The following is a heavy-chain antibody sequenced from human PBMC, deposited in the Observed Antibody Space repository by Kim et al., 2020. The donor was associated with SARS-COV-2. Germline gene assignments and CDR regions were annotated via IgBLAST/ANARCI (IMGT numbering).Heavy chain of an antibody. CDR1: GFTFSSYW. CDR2: VTNDGSSK. V-gene: IGHV3-74*01. J-gene: IGHJ4*02. Sequence: GGSLRLSCVASGFTFSSYWMHWVRQAPGKGLVWVAGVTNDGSSKNYADSVKGRFTISRDNSKNTLYLQMNSLRAEDTAVYYCANISSGYGWYKFDYWGQGTLVSAS. D-gene: IGHD6-13*01. CDR3: ANISSGYGWYKFDY.